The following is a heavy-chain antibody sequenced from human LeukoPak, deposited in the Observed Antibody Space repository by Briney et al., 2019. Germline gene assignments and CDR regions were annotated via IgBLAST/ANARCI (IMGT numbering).Heavy chain of an antibody. CDR3: ARQPIPYGGNSYYFDY. V-gene: IGHV1-69*05. CDR1: GGTFSSYA. D-gene: IGHD4-23*01. CDR2: IIPIFGTA. Sequence: SVKVSCKASGGTFSSYAISWVRQPPGQGLEWMGGIIPIFGTANYAQKFQGRVTITTDESTSTAYMELSSLRSEDTAVYYCARQPIPYGGNSYYFDYWGQGTLVTVSS. J-gene: IGHJ4*02.